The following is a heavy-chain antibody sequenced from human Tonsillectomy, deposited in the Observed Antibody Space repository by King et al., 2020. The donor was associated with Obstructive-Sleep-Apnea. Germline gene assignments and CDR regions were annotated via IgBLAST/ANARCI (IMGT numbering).Heavy chain of an antibody. Sequence: QLQESGPGLVKPSETLSLTCTVSVGSITSSSYYWGWIRQPPGKGLEWIGSIYYSRSTYYNPSLKSRVTISVDTSTNQFSLRLSSVTAADTAVYYCAGVGGDWYFDLWGRGTLVTVSS. CDR3: AGVGGDWYFDL. D-gene: IGHD2-15*01. CDR1: VGSITSSSYY. CDR2: IYYSRST. J-gene: IGHJ2*01. V-gene: IGHV4-39*07.